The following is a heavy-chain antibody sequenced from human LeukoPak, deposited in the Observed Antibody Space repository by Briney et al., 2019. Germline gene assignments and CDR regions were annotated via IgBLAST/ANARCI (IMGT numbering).Heavy chain of an antibody. CDR1: GYTFTGYY. J-gene: IGHJ4*02. CDR2: VNPNSGDT. Sequence: GASVKVSCKTSGYTFTGYYMHWVQRAPGQGFEWMGRVNPNSGDTNYAQNFQGRVTMTRDTSSNTAYVELSRLRSDDTAVYYCASLGNYYDSSGYYSVFDYWGQGTLVTVSS. D-gene: IGHD3-22*01. V-gene: IGHV1-2*06. CDR3: ASLGNYYDSSGYYSVFDY.